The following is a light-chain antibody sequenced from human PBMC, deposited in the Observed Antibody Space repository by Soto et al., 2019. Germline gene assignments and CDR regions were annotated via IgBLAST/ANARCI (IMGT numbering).Light chain of an antibody. V-gene: IGKV1-33*01. CDR1: QDITDY. J-gene: IGKJ5*01. Sequence: DIQMTQSPSSLSVSVGDRVTITCQARQDITDYLNWYQQKPGKAPRLLVYDGSNLDTGVPARFSGSGSGTHFSFTISSLHPEDIATYYCQQFDSLPITFGQGTRLEI. CDR3: QQFDSLPIT. CDR2: DGS.